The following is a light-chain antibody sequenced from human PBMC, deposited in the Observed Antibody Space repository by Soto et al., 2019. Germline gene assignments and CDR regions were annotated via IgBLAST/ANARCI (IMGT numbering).Light chain of an antibody. CDR3: SSYTSSSTLSV. J-gene: IGLJ7*01. CDR1: SSDVGGYNY. Sequence: QSALTQPASVSGSPGQSITISCTGTSSDVGGYNYVSWYQQHPGKAPKLMIYDVSNRPSGVSNRFFGSKSGNTASLTISGLQAEDEADYYCSSYTSSSTLSVFGTGTQLTVL. V-gene: IGLV2-14*01. CDR2: DVS.